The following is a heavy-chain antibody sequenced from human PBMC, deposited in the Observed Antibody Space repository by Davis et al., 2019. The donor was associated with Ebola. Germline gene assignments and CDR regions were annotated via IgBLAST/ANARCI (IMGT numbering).Heavy chain of an antibody. CDR1: GGSFSGYY. Sequence: MPSETLSLTCAVYGGSFSGYYWSWIRQPPGNGLEWIGALHPSGPTNYHPSLKSRVTISVDTSKNQFSLKLSSVTDADTAVDYCARGLLGLRFLEELSIAFDYWGQGTLVTVSS. D-gene: IGHD3-3*01. V-gene: IGHV4-34*01. CDR2: LHPSGPT. J-gene: IGHJ4*02. CDR3: ARGLLGLRFLEELSIAFDY.